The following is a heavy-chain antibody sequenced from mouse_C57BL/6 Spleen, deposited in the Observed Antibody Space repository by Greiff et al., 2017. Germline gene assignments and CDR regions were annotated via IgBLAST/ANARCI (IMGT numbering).Heavy chain of an antibody. CDR3: ARTYYGTRDY. V-gene: IGHV1-50*01. CDR2: IDPSDSYT. Sequence: QVQLQQSGAELVKPGASVKLSCKASGYTFTSYWMQWVKQRPGQGLEWIGEIDPSDSYTNYNQKFKGKATLTVDTSSSTAYMQLTSLTSEDSAVYYCARTYYGTRDYWCQGTTLTVPS. J-gene: IGHJ2*01. D-gene: IGHD1-1*01. CDR1: GYTFTSYW.